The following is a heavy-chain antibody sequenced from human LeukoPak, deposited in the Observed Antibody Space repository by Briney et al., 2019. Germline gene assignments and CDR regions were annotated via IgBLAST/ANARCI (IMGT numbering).Heavy chain of an antibody. CDR2: ISGSGGST. CDR1: GFTFSSYS. D-gene: IGHD3-10*01. Sequence: GSRRLSCAASGFTFSSYSMTWVRQAPGKGLEWVSVISGSGGSTYYGGSVKGRFTISRDNSKNTLYLQMNSLRAEDTAVYYCARAAMVRGVDYFDLWGQNPGDTVSS. CDR3: ARAAMVRGVDYFDL. J-gene: IGHJ4*01. V-gene: IGHV3-23*01.